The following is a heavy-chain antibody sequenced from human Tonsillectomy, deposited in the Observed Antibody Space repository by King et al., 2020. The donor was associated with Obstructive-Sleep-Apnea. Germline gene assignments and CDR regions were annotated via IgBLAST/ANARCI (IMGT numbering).Heavy chain of an antibody. D-gene: IGHD6-13*01. V-gene: IGHV3-23*04. J-gene: IGHJ6*02. CDR1: GFTFSSYD. CDR2: ISGSGGRT. Sequence: VQLVESGGGLVQPGGSLRLSCAASGFTFSSYDMNWVRQAPGKGLEWVSAISGSGGRTYYADYVKGRVTISRATSKNPLYLQMNSLRAEDTAVYYCAKCLQDSSSWYVNYGMDVWGQGTTVTVSS. CDR3: AKCLQDSSSWYVNYGMDV.